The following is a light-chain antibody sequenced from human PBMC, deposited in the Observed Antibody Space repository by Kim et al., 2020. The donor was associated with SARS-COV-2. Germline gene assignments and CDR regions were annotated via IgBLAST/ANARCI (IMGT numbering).Light chain of an antibody. Sequence: SWSPGERATLSCRASQSVTSKLAWYQQTPGQAPRLLIYDATSRATGIPARFSGSGSGTDFTLTISSLEPEDFAVYYCQQRINWPLTFGGGTKLEI. CDR3: QQRINWPLT. CDR1: QSVTSK. V-gene: IGKV3-11*01. J-gene: IGKJ4*01. CDR2: DAT.